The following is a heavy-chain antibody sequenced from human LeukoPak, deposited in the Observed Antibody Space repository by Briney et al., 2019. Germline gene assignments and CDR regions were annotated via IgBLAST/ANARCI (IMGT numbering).Heavy chain of an antibody. Sequence: PGGSLRLSCAASGFTFSSYAMSWVRQAPGKGLEWVSAISGSGGSTYYADSVKGRFTISRDNAKNSLYLQMNSLRAEDTAVYYCAREGSYYDILTAPYWGQGTLVTVSS. J-gene: IGHJ4*02. CDR1: GFTFSSYA. V-gene: IGHV3-23*01. CDR3: AREGSYYDILTAPY. D-gene: IGHD3-9*01. CDR2: ISGSGGST.